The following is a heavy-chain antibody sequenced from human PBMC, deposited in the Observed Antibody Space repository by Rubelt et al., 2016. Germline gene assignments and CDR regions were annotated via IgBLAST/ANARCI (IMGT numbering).Heavy chain of an antibody. CDR3: AATYDDFL. V-gene: IGHV3-9*01. J-gene: IGHJ4*02. Sequence: DVQLVASGGGLAQAGRSLRLSCAGSGFKFDDYAMNWVRQAPGKGLEWVSGISWNSDSIAYADSVRGRIIISRASGKNSLLLQMNSLRPDDTAVYYWAATYDDFLGGQGTPVIVSS. CDR1: GFKFDDYA. D-gene: IGHD3-3*01. CDR2: ISWNSDSI.